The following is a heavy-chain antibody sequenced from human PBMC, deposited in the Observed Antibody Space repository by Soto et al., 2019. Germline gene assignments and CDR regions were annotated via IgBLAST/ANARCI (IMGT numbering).Heavy chain of an antibody. Sequence: QVQLRESGPRLVKPSETLSLTCTVSGGSISNYYWSWIRQPPGKGLEWMGYVFSSGRTNYNPSLLSRATISVNMSKTLFFQELTSVSAADTAAYFCATDTTLTYGDDDEDYCYVMDVWCQGPTVTVSS. CDR1: GGSISNYY. D-gene: IGHD4-17*01. CDR2: VFSSGRT. CDR3: ATDTTLTYGDDDEDYCYVMDV. J-gene: IGHJ6*02. V-gene: IGHV4-59*01.